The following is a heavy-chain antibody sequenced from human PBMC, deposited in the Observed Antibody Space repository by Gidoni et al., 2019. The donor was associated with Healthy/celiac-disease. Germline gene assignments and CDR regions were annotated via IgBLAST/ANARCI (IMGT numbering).Heavy chain of an antibody. V-gene: IGHV3-48*01. CDR1: GFTFSSYS. CDR2: ISSSSSTI. J-gene: IGHJ6*02. Sequence: EVQLVESGGGLVQPGGSLRLSCAASGFTFSSYSSNWVRQAPGKGLEWVSYISSSSSTIYYADSVKGRFTISRDNAKNSLYLQMNSLRAEDTAVYYCARSGACSSTSCYTGIYYYGMDVWGQGTTVTVSS. D-gene: IGHD2-2*02. CDR3: ARSGACSSTSCYTGIYYYGMDV.